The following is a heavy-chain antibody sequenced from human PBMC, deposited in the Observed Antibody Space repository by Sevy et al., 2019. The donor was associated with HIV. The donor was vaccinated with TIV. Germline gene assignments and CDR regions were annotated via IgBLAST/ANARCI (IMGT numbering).Heavy chain of an antibody. V-gene: IGHV1-18*01. CDR2: ISAYNGNT. J-gene: IGHJ5*02. Sequence: ASVKVSCKASGYNFTSYGISWVRQAPGQGLEWMGWISAYNGNTNYAQKLQGRVTMTTDTSTSTAYMELRSLRSDDTAVYYCARGDGGNSDNWFDPWGQGTLVTVSS. D-gene: IGHD2-21*02. CDR3: ARGDGGNSDNWFDP. CDR1: GYNFTSYG.